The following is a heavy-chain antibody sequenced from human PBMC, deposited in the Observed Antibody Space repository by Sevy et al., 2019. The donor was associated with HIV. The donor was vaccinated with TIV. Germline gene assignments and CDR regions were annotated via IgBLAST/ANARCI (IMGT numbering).Heavy chain of an antibody. CDR1: GGSISSSSYY. J-gene: IGHJ5*02. CDR3: ASHDEYLTGPRFLEWFTWFDP. D-gene: IGHD3-3*01. V-gene: IGHV4-39*01. CDR2: IYYSGST. Sequence: SETLSLTCTVSGGSISSSSYYWGWIRQPPGKGLEWIGSIYYSGSTYYNPSLKSRVTISVDTSKNQFSLKLSSVTAADTAVYYCASHDEYLTGPRFLEWFTWFDPWGQGTLVTVSS.